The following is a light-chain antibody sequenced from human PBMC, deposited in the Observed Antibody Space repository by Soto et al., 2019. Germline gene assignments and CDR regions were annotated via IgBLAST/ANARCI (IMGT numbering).Light chain of an antibody. CDR2: GAS. V-gene: IGKV3-15*01. J-gene: IGKJ1*01. Sequence: EIVMTQSPATLSVSPGERATLSCRASQSVSSNVAWYQQKPGQAPRLLIYGASTRATGIPDRFSGSGSWTEFTLSISSLQSEDFAVYYCQQYYNWPRTFGQGTKVDI. CDR1: QSVSSN. CDR3: QQYYNWPRT.